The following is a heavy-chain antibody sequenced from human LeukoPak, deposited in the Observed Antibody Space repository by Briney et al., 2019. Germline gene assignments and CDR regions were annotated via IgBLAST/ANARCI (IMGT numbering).Heavy chain of an antibody. CDR1: GGSISTYY. V-gene: IGHV4-59*07. Sequence: SDTLSLTCTVSGGSISTYYWNWIRQPPGKGLEWIGYIYHSGSTNYNPSLQSRVTISVDTSKNQFSLDLHSVTAADTAVYYCARGGAARLHFQNWGQGTLVTVST. CDR2: IYHSGST. J-gene: IGHJ1*01. CDR3: ARGGAARLHFQN. D-gene: IGHD6-6*01.